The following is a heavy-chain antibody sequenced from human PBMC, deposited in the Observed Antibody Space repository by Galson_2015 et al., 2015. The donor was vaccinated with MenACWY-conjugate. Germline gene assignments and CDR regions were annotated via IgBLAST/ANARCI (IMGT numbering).Heavy chain of an antibody. CDR2: IKQGGSEK. CDR1: GFTLGNYW. J-gene: IGHJ4*02. V-gene: IGHV3-7*01. CDR3: ARIAAAVTEHYFDY. Sequence: SLRLSCAASGFTLGNYWMSWVRQAPGKGLEWVANIKQGGSEKYYVDSVKGRFAISRDNAKSSLYLQMNSLRAEDTAVYYCARIAAAVTEHYFDYWGQGTLVTVSS. D-gene: IGHD6-13*01.